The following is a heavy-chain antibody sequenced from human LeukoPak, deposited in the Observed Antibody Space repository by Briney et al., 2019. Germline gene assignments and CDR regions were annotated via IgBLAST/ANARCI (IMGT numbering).Heavy chain of an antibody. J-gene: IGHJ4*02. CDR2: IYPGDSDT. V-gene: IGHV5-51*01. CDR1: GYSFTSYC. CDR3: ARTGGGSGSYYNGGGFDY. Sequence: GESLKISCKGSGYSFTSYCIGWVRQMPGKGLEWMGIIYPGDSDTRYSPSFQGQVTISADKSISTAYLQWSSLKASDTAMYYCARTGGGSGSYYNGGGFDYWGQGTLVTVSS. D-gene: IGHD3-10*01.